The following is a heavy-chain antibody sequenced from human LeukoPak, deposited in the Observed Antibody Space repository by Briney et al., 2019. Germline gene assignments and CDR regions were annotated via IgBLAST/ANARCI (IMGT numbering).Heavy chain of an antibody. D-gene: IGHD3-10*01. Sequence: GGSLRLSCAASGLIFSSYAMSWVRQVPGKGLEWVSAISGSGGSPLYADSVKGRFTISRDNSKNTLYLQMNSLRAEDTAVYYCAKDRGLVLWFGELDYWGQGTLVTVSS. CDR2: ISGSGGSP. CDR3: AKDRGLVLWFGELDY. CDR1: GLIFSSYA. J-gene: IGHJ4*02. V-gene: IGHV3-23*01.